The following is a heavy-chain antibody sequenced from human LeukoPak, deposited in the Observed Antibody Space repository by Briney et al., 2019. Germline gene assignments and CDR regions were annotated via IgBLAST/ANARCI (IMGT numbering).Heavy chain of an antibody. J-gene: IGHJ4*02. V-gene: IGHV1-69*05. CDR1: GGTFSSYA. D-gene: IGHD1-7*01. Sequence: SVKVSCKASGGTFSSYAISWVRQAPGQGLGWMGGIIPIFGTANYAQKFQGRVTITTDESTSTAYMELSSLRSEDTAVYYCARGGGLSITGTLYYFDYWGQGTLVTVSS. CDR2: IIPIFGTA. CDR3: ARGGGLSITGTLYYFDY.